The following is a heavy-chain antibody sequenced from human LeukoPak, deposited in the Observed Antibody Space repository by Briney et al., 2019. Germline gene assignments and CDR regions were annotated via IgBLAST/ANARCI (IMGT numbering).Heavy chain of an antibody. J-gene: IGHJ3*02. D-gene: IGHD3-22*01. Sequence: SETLSLTCTVSGGSISSGDYYWSWIRQPPGKGLEWIGYIYYSGSTYYNPSLKSRVTISVDTSKNQFSLKLSSVTAADTAVYYCARVGDYYDSRETVGYAFDIWGQGTMVTVSS. CDR1: GGSISSGDYY. CDR2: IYYSGST. CDR3: ARVGDYYDSRETVGYAFDI. V-gene: IGHV4-30-4*08.